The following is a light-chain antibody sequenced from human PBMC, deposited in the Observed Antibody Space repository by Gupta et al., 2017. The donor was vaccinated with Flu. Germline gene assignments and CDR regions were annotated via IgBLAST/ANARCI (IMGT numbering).Light chain of an antibody. CDR2: HDA. Sequence: IACSGDKLGDKYVSWYQQKPGQSPVLLLYHDAKRPSGIPERFTGSNSGNTATLTVSEAQVVDEADYYCPAWDSGVVVFGGGTKLTVL. V-gene: IGLV3-1*01. CDR1: KLGDKY. CDR3: PAWDSGVVV. J-gene: IGLJ2*01.